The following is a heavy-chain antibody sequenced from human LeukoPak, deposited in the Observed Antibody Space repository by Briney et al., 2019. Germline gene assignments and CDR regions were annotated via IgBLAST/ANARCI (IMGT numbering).Heavy chain of an antibody. CDR2: IYVTGST. V-gene: IGHV4-4*07. J-gene: IGHJ4*02. CDR1: GASISSYY. Sequence: SETLSLTCTVSGASISSYYWSWIRQPAGKALEWIGRIYVTGSTTYNPSLESRVTMSLDTSKNHFSLKLRSVTAADTAVYYCASAGDYGDYVGYWGQGTLVTVSS. CDR3: ASAGDYGDYVGY. D-gene: IGHD4-17*01.